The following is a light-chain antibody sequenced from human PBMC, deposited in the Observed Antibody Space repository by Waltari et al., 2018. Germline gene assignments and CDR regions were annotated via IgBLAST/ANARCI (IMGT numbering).Light chain of an antibody. V-gene: IGLV2-23*01. CDR3: CAYAGNSV. J-gene: IGLJ1*01. Sequence: QSALTQPPSVSGSPGQSITISCTGISSDVETFNLVSWYQQYPGEAPKLIIFEGNERPSRVSNRFSGSKSGNTASLTISGLQTEDEADYFCCAYAGNSVFGTGTKVTVL. CDR1: SSDVETFNL. CDR2: EGN.